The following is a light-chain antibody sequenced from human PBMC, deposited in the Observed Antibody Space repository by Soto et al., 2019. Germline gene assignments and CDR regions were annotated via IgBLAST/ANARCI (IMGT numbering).Light chain of an antibody. V-gene: IGKV3-20*01. J-gene: IGKJ4*01. CDR2: GAS. Sequence: EIVLTQSPGTLSLSPGESTTLSCRASQSVGRNFLAGYQQKPGRAPRLLIHGASYRATGVPDKFSGSGSETYVTLIISRLEPDDLGVYYCQQYAALPLFFGGGTKVDIK. CDR3: QQYAALPLF. CDR1: QSVGRNF.